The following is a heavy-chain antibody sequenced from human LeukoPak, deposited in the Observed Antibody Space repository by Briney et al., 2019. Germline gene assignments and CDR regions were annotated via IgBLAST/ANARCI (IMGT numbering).Heavy chain of an antibody. CDR3: ARDEQQLVFSYFDY. CDR1: GFPFSSFA. J-gene: IGHJ4*02. V-gene: IGHV3-30*04. D-gene: IGHD6-13*01. CDR2: ISYDGSNK. Sequence: GRSLRLSCVASGFPFSSFAMHWVRQARGKGLEWVAVISYDGSNKYYVDSVKGRFTISRDNSKNTLSLQMNSLRAEDTAVYYCARDEQQLVFSYFDYWGQGTLVTVSS.